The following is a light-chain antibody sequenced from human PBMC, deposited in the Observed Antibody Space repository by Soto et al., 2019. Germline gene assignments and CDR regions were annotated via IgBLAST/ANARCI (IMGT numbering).Light chain of an antibody. J-gene: IGLJ1*01. CDR1: SSDVGGYNY. CDR3: SSYAGSSNV. Sequence: QSVLAQPPSASGSPGQSVAISCTGTSSDVGGYNYVSWYQQHPGKAPKLMIYEVNKRPSGVPDRFSGSKSGNTASLTVSGLPAEDDDDYYCSSYAGSSNVFGTGTKVTVL. CDR2: EVN. V-gene: IGLV2-8*01.